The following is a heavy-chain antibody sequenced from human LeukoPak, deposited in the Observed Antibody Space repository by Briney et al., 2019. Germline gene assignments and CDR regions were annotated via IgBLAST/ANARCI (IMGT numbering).Heavy chain of an antibody. D-gene: IGHD3-10*01. Sequence: SETLSLTCTVSGASIRSHYWSWIRQPPGKGLEWIGYIYGSGSTDYNPSLKSRVTISIDTSKNQLYLKVTSVTAADTAVYYCARGQPQLKRSITMVRGVISYHDYWGQGTLVTVSS. CDR3: ARGQPQLKRSITMVRGVISYHDY. CDR2: IYGSGST. V-gene: IGHV4-59*11. J-gene: IGHJ4*02. CDR1: GASIRSHY.